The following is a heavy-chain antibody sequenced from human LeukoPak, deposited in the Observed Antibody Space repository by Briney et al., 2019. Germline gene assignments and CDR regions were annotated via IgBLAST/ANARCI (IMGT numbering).Heavy chain of an antibody. Sequence: GGSLRLSCAASGFTLSSYAMSWVRQAPGKGLDWVASIGSSGGATYYADSVKGRFTISRDNSKNTLFLQMNSLRAEDTAVYHCANDVIRGGFFTLSIEYWGQGALGTVSS. CDR3: ANDVIRGGFFTLSIEY. CDR2: IGSSGGAT. J-gene: IGHJ4*02. D-gene: IGHD3-10*01. CDR1: GFTLSSYA. V-gene: IGHV3-23*01.